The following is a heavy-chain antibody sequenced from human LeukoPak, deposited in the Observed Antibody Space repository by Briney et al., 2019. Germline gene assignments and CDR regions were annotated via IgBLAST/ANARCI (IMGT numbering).Heavy chain of an antibody. J-gene: IGHJ5*02. CDR1: GGSFSGYY. V-gene: IGHV4-34*01. CDR2: INHSGST. D-gene: IGHD3-22*01. CDR3: ARGWLFQNWFDP. Sequence: SETLSLTCAVYGGSFSGYYWSWIRQPPRKGLEWIGEINHSGSTNYNPSLKSRVTISVDTSKNQFSLKLSSVTAADTAVYYCARGWLFQNWFDPWGQGTLVTVSS.